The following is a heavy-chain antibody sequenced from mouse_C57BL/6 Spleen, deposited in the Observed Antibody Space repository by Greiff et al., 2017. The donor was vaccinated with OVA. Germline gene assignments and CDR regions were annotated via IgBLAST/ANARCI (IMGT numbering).Heavy chain of an antibody. V-gene: IGHV1-64*01. CDR1: GYTFTSYW. Sequence: QVQLKQPGAELVKPGASVKLSCKASGYTFTSYWMHWVKQRPGQGLEWIGMIHPNSGSTNYNEKFKSKATLTVDKSSSTAYMQLSSLKSEDSAVYYCARESTYYYGSSYAMDYWGQGTSVTVSS. D-gene: IGHD1-1*01. J-gene: IGHJ4*01. CDR2: IHPNSGST. CDR3: ARESTYYYGSSYAMDY.